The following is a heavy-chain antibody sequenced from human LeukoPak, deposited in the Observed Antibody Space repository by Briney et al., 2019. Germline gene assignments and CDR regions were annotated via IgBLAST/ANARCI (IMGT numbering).Heavy chain of an antibody. CDR1: GFTFSIYW. CDR2: IKQDGSDK. Sequence: GGSLRLSCAASGFTFSIYWMSWVRQAPGKGLEWVANIKQDGSDKFHVDSVKGRFTISRDNAKNSLYLQMSSLRAEDTAVYYCARVEYCSGGSCYLVDYWGQGTLVTVSS. D-gene: IGHD2-15*01. V-gene: IGHV3-7*01. J-gene: IGHJ4*02. CDR3: ARVEYCSGGSCYLVDY.